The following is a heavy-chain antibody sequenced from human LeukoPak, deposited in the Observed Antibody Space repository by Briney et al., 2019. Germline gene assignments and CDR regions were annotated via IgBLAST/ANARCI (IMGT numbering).Heavy chain of an antibody. D-gene: IGHD6-13*01. Sequence: PSETLSLTCAVYGGSFSGYYWSWIRQPPGKGLEWIGEINHSGSTNYNPSLKSRVTISVDTSKNQFSLKLSSVTAADTAVYYCASRSQQLAYYYYYGMDVWGQGTTVTVSS. CDR3: ASRSQQLAYYYYYGMDV. V-gene: IGHV4-34*01. CDR1: GGSFSGYY. CDR2: INHSGST. J-gene: IGHJ6*02.